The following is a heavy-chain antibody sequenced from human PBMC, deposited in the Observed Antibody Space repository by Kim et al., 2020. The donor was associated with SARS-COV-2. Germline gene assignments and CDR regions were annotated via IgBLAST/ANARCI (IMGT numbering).Heavy chain of an antibody. CDR3: ARTLWFGELYYYGMDV. CDR1: GGTFSSYA. CDR2: IIPIFGTA. J-gene: IGHJ6*02. Sequence: SVKVSCKASGGTFSSYAISWVRQAPGQGLEWMGGIIPIFGTANYAQKFQGRVTITADESTSTAYMELSSLRSEDTAVYYCARTLWFGELYYYGMDVWGQGTTVTVSS. V-gene: IGHV1-69*13. D-gene: IGHD3-10*01.